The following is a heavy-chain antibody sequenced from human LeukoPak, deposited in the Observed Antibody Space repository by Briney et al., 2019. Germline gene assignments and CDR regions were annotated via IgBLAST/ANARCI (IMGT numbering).Heavy chain of an antibody. CDR1: GYTFTTYW. V-gene: IGHV5-51*01. CDR2: ISPVDYDT. Sequence: GESLKISCKGSGYTFTTYWIAWVSQMPRKGLEWMGIISPVDYDTTYSPSFQGKVTISADKSISTAYLQWSKLKASDTAMYYCARNYGSGNYYTPSDFWGQGTLVTVSS. D-gene: IGHD3-10*01. J-gene: IGHJ4*02. CDR3: ARNYGSGNYYTPSDF.